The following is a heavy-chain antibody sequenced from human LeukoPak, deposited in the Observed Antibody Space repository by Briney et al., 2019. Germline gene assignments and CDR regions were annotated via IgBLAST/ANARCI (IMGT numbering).Heavy chain of an antibody. CDR1: GGSISTGGYY. CDR3: ARHYDLYYYTDV. V-gene: IGHV4-31*03. CDR2: ISYSGTT. J-gene: IGHJ6*03. Sequence: PSETLSLTCTVSGGSISTGGYYWSWIRQHPGKGPEWIGYISYSGTTYYNPSLKSRVTLSVDTSNNQFSLRLSSVTAADTALYYCARHYDLYYYTDVWGKGTTVTVSS. D-gene: IGHD3-22*01.